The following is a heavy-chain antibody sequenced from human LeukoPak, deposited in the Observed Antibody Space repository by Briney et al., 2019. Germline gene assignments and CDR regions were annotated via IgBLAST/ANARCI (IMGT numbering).Heavy chain of an antibody. J-gene: IGHJ5*02. CDR3: ARGLRSSWYRIWFDP. CDR1: GGSVSSYF. CDR2: IDDSGNT. D-gene: IGHD6-13*01. Sequence: SETLSLTCTVSGGSVSSYFWSWIRRPPGKGLEWIGYIDDSGNTNYSPSLKNQVSISIDKSKNQFSLKLTSVTAADTATYYCARGLRSSWYRIWFDPWGQGTLVTVSS. V-gene: IGHV4-59*02.